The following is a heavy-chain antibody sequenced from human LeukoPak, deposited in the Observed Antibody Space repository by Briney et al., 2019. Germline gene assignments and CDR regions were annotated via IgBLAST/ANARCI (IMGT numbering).Heavy chain of an antibody. CDR3: AIRYYDFWSGRGYYMDV. Sequence: SETLSLTCTVSGGSISSGGYYWSWIRQHPGKGLEWIGYIYYSGSTYYNPSLKSRVTISVDTSKNQFSLKLSSVTAADTAVYYCAIRYYDFWSGRGYYMDVWGKGTTVTVSS. J-gene: IGHJ6*03. CDR2: IYYSGST. CDR1: GGSISSGGYY. V-gene: IGHV4-31*03. D-gene: IGHD3-3*01.